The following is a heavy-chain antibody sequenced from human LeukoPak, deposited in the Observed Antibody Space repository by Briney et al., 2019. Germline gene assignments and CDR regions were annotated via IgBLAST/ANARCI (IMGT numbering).Heavy chain of an antibody. D-gene: IGHD6-19*01. Sequence: SETLSLTCTVSGGSNSSYYWSWIRQLPGKGLEWIGYIYYSGSTNYNPSLKSRVTISVDTSKNQFSLKLSSVTAAGTAVYYCARGAGWYNYWGQGTLVTVSS. V-gene: IGHV4-59*01. CDR2: IYYSGST. CDR1: GGSNSSYY. CDR3: ARGAGWYNY. J-gene: IGHJ4*02.